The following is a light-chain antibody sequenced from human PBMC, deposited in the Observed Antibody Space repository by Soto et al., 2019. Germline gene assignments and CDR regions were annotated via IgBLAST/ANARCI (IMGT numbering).Light chain of an antibody. Sequence: QSVLTQPASVSGSPGQSIAISCTGTSSDIGGFDYVSWFQQYPGKAPKLIIYEVTHRPSGVSTRFPGSKSGRTASLSITGLQAEDEADYYCSSYTSKSTLVVFGGGTKVTVL. J-gene: IGLJ2*01. V-gene: IGLV2-14*03. CDR3: SSYTSKSTLVV. CDR1: SSDIGGFDY. CDR2: EVT.